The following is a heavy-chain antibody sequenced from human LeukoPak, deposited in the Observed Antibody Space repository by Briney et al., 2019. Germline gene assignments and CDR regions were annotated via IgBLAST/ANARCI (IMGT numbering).Heavy chain of an antibody. CDR2: ISSSSSYI. D-gene: IGHD5-24*01. J-gene: IGHJ4*02. Sequence: GGSLRLSCAASGFTFSSYSMNWVRQAPGKGLEWVSSISSSSSYIYYADSVKGRFTISRDNAKNSLYLQMNSLRAEDTAVYYCARGRSDGSYYFDYWGQGTLVTVSS. V-gene: IGHV3-21*01. CDR3: ARGRSDGSYYFDY. CDR1: GFTFSSYS.